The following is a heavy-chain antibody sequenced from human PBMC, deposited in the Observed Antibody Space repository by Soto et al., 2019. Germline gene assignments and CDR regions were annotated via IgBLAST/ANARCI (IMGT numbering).Heavy chain of an antibody. D-gene: IGHD3-22*01. V-gene: IGHV4-59*01. Sequence: QVQLQESGPCLVKPSETLSLTCAVSGDSISSYYCMWIRQPPGKGLESIGYLYYGRSANYNPSLKGRVTLSVDTSTNQCSLTLSSMAAADTAVYYCAIRSMAVVPEYWGQGTLVTVSS. CDR1: GDSISSYY. J-gene: IGHJ4*02. CDR2: LYYGRSA. CDR3: AIRSMAVVPEY.